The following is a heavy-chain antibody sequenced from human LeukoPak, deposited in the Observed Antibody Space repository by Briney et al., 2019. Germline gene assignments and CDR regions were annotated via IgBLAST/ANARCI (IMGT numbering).Heavy chain of an antibody. CDR3: ARDLYYYYGMDV. CDR2: ISGSGGST. Sequence: GGSLRLSCAASGFTFSSYAMSWVRQTRGKGLEWVSAISGSGGSTYYADSVKGRFTISRDNSKNTLHLQMNSLRAEDTAVYYCARDLYYYYGMDVWGQGTTVTVSS. CDR1: GFTFSSYA. J-gene: IGHJ6*02. V-gene: IGHV3-23*01.